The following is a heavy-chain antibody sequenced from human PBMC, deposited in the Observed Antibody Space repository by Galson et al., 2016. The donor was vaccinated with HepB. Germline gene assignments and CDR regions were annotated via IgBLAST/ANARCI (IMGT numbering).Heavy chain of an antibody. Sequence: SLRLSCAASGFTFSSYSMNWVRQAPGKGLEWVSFISSSSTKYYADSVKGRFTISRDNAKNSLYLQMNSLRDEDTAVFYCATRGGLLAFDIWGQGTMVTVSS. CDR3: ATRGGLLAFDI. V-gene: IGHV3-48*02. D-gene: IGHD1-26*01. CDR1: GFTFSSYS. J-gene: IGHJ3*02. CDR2: ISSSSTK.